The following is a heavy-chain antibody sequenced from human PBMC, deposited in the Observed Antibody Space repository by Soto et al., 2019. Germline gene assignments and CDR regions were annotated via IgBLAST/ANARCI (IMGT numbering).Heavy chain of an antibody. D-gene: IGHD1-20*01. CDR3: ARDIDNRDYYYGLDV. V-gene: IGHV3-48*03. CDR2: ISNSGNTI. CDR1: GFVFKNYE. Sequence: GSLLLSCVASGFVFKNYEMNWVRQAPGKGLEWISYISNSGNTIYVADSMRGRFTISRDNAKNSLFLQMNSLRADDTAVYYCARDIDNRDYYYGLDVWGQGTTVTVSS. J-gene: IGHJ6*02.